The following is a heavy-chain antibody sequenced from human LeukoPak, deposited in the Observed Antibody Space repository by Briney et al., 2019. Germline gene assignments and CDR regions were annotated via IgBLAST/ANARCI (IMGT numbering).Heavy chain of an antibody. Sequence: PGGSLRLSCAASGFTFSSYSMNWVRQAPGEGLEWVSSISSSSSYIYYADSVKGRFTISRDNAKNSLYLQMNSLRAEDTAVYYCTTSSGYYPYYMDVWGKGTTVTVSS. CDR3: TTSSGYYPYYMDV. J-gene: IGHJ6*03. V-gene: IGHV3-21*01. CDR2: ISSSSSYI. D-gene: IGHD3-22*01. CDR1: GFTFSSYS.